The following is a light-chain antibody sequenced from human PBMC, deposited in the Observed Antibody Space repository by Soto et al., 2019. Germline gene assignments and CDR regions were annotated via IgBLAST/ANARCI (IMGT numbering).Light chain of an antibody. J-gene: IGKJ1*01. CDR2: GAS. Sequence: VMTQSPGSLSVSPGERAALSCRASQSVGSNLAWYQRKPGQAPRLLIYGASTRATGIPSRFSGSGSGTEFTLTISSLQSEDFAVYYCQQYYDWPWTFGQGTKVDIK. CDR3: QQYYDWPWT. CDR1: QSVGSN. V-gene: IGKV3-15*01.